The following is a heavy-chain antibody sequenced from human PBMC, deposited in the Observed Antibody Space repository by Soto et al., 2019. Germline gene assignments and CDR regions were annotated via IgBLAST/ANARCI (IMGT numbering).Heavy chain of an antibody. J-gene: IGHJ2*01. CDR2: IYYSGST. V-gene: IGHV4-31*03. D-gene: IGHD1-26*01. Sequence: PSETLSLTCTVSDGSISSGGYYWSWIRQHPGKGLEWIGYIYYSGSTYYNPSLKSRVTISVDTSKNQFSLKLSSVTAADTAVYYCARDEVNKVGATFVRYFDLWGRGTLVTVSS. CDR1: DGSISSGGYY. CDR3: ARDEVNKVGATFVRYFDL.